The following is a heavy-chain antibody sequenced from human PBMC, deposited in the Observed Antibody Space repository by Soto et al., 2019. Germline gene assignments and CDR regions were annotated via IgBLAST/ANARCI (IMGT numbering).Heavy chain of an antibody. J-gene: IGHJ4*02. Sequence: QLQLQESGPGLVKPSETLSLTCTVSGGSISSSSYYWGWIRQPPGKGLEWIGSIYYSGSTYYNPSLKSRVTISVDTSKNQFSLKLRSVTAADTAVYYCARHVEYPSVDYWGQGTLVTVSS. CDR1: GGSISSSSYY. CDR3: ARHVEYPSVDY. D-gene: IGHD2-2*01. V-gene: IGHV4-39*01. CDR2: IYYSGST.